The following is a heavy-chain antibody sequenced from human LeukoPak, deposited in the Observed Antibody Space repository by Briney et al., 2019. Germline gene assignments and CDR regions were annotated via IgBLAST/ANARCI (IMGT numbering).Heavy chain of an antibody. CDR2: MYTSGST. D-gene: IGHD4-17*01. V-gene: IGHV4-4*07. J-gene: IGHJ4*02. CDR1: GGSINSYY. CDR3: ARGFGTVTTLDY. Sequence: SETLSLTCNGSGGSINSYYWSWIRQPAGKGLEWIGRMYTSGSTNYNPSLKSPVTMSVDTSKNQFSLKLSSVTAADTAVYYCARGFGTVTTLDYWGQGTLVTVSS.